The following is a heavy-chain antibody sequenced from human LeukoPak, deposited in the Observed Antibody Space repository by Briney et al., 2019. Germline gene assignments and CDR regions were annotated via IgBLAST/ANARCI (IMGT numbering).Heavy chain of an antibody. Sequence: GGSLRLSCAASGFTFTTYSMIWVRQAPGKGLEWVSYIDRSGSSAHYADSVRGRFTISRDNSKNTLYLQMNSLRAEDTAVYYCAKDRGGRGYSYGCFDYWGQGTLVTVSS. D-gene: IGHD5-18*01. CDR3: AKDRGGRGYSYGCFDY. CDR2: IDRSGSSA. J-gene: IGHJ4*02. CDR1: GFTFTTYS. V-gene: IGHV3-48*01.